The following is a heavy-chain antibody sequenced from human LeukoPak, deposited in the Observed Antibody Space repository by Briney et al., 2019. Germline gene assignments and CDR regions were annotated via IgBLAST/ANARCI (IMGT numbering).Heavy chain of an antibody. D-gene: IGHD3-10*01. V-gene: IGHV3-21*01. Sequence: GGSLRLSCAASGFTFSSYSMNWVRQAPGKGLEWVSSISSSSSYIYYADSVKGRFTISRDNAKNSLYLQMNSLRAEDTAVYYCAGNPPFSYGSGSYSLDYWGQGTLVTVSS. J-gene: IGHJ4*02. CDR1: GFTFSSYS. CDR3: AGNPPFSYGSGSYSLDY. CDR2: ISSSSSYI.